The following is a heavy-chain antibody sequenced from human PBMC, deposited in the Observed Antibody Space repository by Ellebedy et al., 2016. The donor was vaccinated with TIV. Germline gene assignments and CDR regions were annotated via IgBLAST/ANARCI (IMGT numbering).Heavy chain of an antibody. CDR2: IKSKTDGGTT. CDR3: ARDTNDFDSTWLYKYYAMDV. CDR1: GFTFSNAW. V-gene: IGHV3-15*01. Sequence: GESLKISCAAPGFTFSNAWMSWVRQAPGKGLEWVGRIKSKTDGGTTDYAAPVKGRFTISRDDSKTTLYLQMNSLGDGDTAVYFCARDTNDFDSTWLYKYYAMDVWGQGTTVIVS. D-gene: IGHD6-13*01. J-gene: IGHJ6*02.